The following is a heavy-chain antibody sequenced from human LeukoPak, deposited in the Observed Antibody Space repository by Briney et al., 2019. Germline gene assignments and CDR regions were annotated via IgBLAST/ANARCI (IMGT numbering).Heavy chain of an antibody. D-gene: IGHD1-1*01. V-gene: IGHV4-39*07. CDR3: ARGIRRRGRYFDD. CDR1: GGSISSVGYT. Sequence: SETLSLTCTVSGGSISSVGYTWAGSPSPPGKGLEWIGSIFSSGSAYYNPSLKSRVTISVATSKNQFSLRLASVTAADTAVYFCARGIRRRGRYFDDWGQGTLVTVSS. J-gene: IGHJ4*02. CDR2: IFSSGSA.